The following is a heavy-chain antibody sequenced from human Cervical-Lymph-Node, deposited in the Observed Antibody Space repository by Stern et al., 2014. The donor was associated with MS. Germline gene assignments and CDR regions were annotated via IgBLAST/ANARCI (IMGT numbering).Heavy chain of an antibody. J-gene: IGHJ4*02. CDR2: IHNGGAT. Sequence: EVQLVESGGRLIQPGGSLRLSCAASGFTVSSSYMSWVRQAPGKGLEWVSAIHNGGATYYADSVKGRFTISRDNSKNTLYFQMSSLRAEDTAVYYCARVGRGYISGYSFDYWAQGTLVTVSS. CDR3: ARVGRGYISGYSFDY. CDR1: GFTVSSSY. D-gene: IGHD5-18*01. V-gene: IGHV3-53*01.